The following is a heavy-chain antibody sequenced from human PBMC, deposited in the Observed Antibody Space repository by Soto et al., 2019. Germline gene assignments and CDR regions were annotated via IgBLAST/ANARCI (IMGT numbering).Heavy chain of an antibody. J-gene: IGHJ4*02. Sequence: EVQLVESGGGLVKPVGSLSLSCAASGFTFSNVWMSWVRQAPGKGLEWVGRIKRRADGGTTDYATPVRGRFTISRDDSKNTLYLQMNSLKTEYTAVYYCTAGYCSGGSCYSVVYWGQGTLVTVSS. CDR3: TAGYCSGGSCYSVVY. V-gene: IGHV3-15*01. CDR2: IKRRADGGTT. CDR1: GFTFSNVW. D-gene: IGHD2-15*01.